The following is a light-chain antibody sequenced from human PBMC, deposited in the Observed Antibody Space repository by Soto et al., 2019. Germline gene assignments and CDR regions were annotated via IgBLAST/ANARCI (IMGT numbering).Light chain of an antibody. CDR1: SSVVGGYNY. CDR3: SSYTSSSTWV. CDR2: DVS. V-gene: IGLV2-14*01. Sequence: QSALTQPASVSGSPGQSITISCTGTSSVVGGYNYVSWYQQHPGKAPKLMIYDVSNRPSGVSNRFSGSKSGNTASLTISGLQAEDEADYYCSSYTSSSTWVSGTGTKVTVL. J-gene: IGLJ1*01.